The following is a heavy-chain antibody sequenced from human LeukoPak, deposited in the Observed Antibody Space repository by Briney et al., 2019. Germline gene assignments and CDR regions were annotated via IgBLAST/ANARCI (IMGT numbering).Heavy chain of an antibody. CDR3: ARDYTS. CDR1: GGSFSGYY. J-gene: IGHJ3*01. V-gene: IGHV4-34*01. Sequence: SETLSLTCAVYGGSFSGYYWSWIRQPPGKGLEWIGEITHSGSTNYNSSLKSRVTISVDTSKNQFSLKLNSVTAADTAVYYCARDYTSWGQGTMVTVSS. CDR2: ITHSGST. D-gene: IGHD4-11*01.